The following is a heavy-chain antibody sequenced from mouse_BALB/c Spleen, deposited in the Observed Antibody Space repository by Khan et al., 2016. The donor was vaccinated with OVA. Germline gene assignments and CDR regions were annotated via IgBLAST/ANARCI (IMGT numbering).Heavy chain of an antibody. CDR2: IWGGGST. CDR1: GFSLSDYG. J-gene: IGHJ4*01. Sequence: QVQLKQSGPGLVAPSQNLSITCTVSGFSLSDYGVSWIRQTPGKGLEWLGVIWGGGSTYYNSALRSRLSISKDNSKSQVFLKMTSLQSDDSAMFYCATGVWAHYYAMDYWGQGTSVTVSS. CDR3: ATGVWAHYYAMDY. V-gene: IGHV2-6-5*01.